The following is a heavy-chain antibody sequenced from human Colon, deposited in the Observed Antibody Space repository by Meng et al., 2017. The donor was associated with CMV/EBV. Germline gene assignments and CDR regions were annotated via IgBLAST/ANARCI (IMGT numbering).Heavy chain of an antibody. D-gene: IGHD3-9*01. J-gene: IGHJ4*02. CDR2: IYYSGTK. CDR3: ARNAIFDVLAGNIFYFDN. Sequence: SIISGNYYYNWIRQQPGKGLEWIGHIYYSGTKSYNPSLRGRLSISVDTAKNQFSLKLTSVTAADTAVYFCARNAIFDVLAGNIFYFDNWGQGTLVTVSS. V-gene: IGHV4-31*02. CDR1: SIISGNYY.